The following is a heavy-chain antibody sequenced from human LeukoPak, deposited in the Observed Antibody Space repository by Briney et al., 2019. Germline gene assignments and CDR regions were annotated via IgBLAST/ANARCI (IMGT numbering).Heavy chain of an antibody. Sequence: PGGSLRLSCAASGFTFSSYAMSWVRQAPGKELEWVANIKQDGSEIYYVDSVKGRFTISRDNAKNSLYLQMNSLRAEDTAVYYCVRDKLTGASRLDYWGQGTLLTVSS. CDR1: GFTFSSYA. CDR2: IKQDGSEI. CDR3: VRDKLTGASRLDY. V-gene: IGHV3-7*03. D-gene: IGHD7-27*01. J-gene: IGHJ4*02.